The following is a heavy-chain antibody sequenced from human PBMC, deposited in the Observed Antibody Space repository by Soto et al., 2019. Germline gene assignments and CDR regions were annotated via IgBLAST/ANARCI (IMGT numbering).Heavy chain of an antibody. CDR2: ISSSGDRQ. V-gene: IGHV3-30-3*01. CDR1: GFTFRDYA. CDR3: ARTPAAMITDRYNWFDA. D-gene: IGHD3-16*01. J-gene: IGHJ5*02. Sequence: GGSLRLSCVAAGFTFRDYAMHWVRRTPGKGLEWVAVISSSGDRQQYAESVKGRFTISRDNSQNTLYLQVSSLTSDDSAVFHCARTPAAMITDRYNWFDAWGPGTQVTVSS.